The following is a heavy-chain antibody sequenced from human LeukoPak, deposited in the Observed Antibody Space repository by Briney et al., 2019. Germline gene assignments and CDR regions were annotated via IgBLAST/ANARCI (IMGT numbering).Heavy chain of an antibody. CDR3: AGGYFDWLLSRYYFDY. Sequence: PSETLSLTCAVYGGSFSGYYWSWIRQPPGKGLEWIGEINHSGSTNYNPSLKSRVTISVDTSKNQFSLKLSSVTAADTAVYYCAGGYFDWLLSRYYFDYWGQGTLVTVSS. D-gene: IGHD3-9*01. J-gene: IGHJ4*02. CDR1: GGSFSGYY. CDR2: INHSGST. V-gene: IGHV4-34*01.